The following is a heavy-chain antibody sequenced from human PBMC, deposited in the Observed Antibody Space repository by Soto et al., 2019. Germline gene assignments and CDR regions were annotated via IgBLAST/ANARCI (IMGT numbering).Heavy chain of an antibody. J-gene: IGHJ6*02. CDR2: ISGSGGST. CDR3: AKSPGIAVAGDYYYYGMDV. D-gene: IGHD6-19*01. V-gene: IGHV3-23*01. CDR1: GFTFSSYA. Sequence: LSLTCAASGFTFSSYAMSWVRQAPGKGLEWVSAISGSGGSTYYADSVKGRFTISRDNSKNTLYLQMNSLRAEDTAVYYCAKSPGIAVAGDYYYYGMDVWGQGTTVTVSS.